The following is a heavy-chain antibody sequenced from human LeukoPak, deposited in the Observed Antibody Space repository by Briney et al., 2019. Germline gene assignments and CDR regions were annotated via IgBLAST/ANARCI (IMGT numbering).Heavy chain of an antibody. CDR2: INPNSGGT. CDR3: ARDSGITIFGVATRIDY. J-gene: IGHJ4*02. Sequence: ASVKVSCKASGYTFTGYYMHWVRQAPGQGLEWMGWINPNSGGTNYAQKFQGRVTMTRDTSISTAYMELSRLRSDDTAVYYCARDSGITIFGVATRIDYWGQGTLVTVSS. D-gene: IGHD3-3*01. CDR1: GYTFTGYY. V-gene: IGHV1-2*02.